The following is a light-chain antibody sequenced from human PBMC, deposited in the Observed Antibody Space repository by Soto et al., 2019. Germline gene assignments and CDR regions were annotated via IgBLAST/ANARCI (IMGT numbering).Light chain of an antibody. V-gene: IGKV3-15*01. CDR2: RTS. J-gene: IGKJ1*01. CDR3: QQRNVWPAT. CDR1: QSISSN. Sequence: EIVMTQSPATLSVSPGERATLSCRASQSISSNLAWYQQKPGQAPRLLMFRTSSRATGVPARFSGSGSGTELTLLISSRPSEDSGVYYCQQRNVWPATFGRGTKVDIK.